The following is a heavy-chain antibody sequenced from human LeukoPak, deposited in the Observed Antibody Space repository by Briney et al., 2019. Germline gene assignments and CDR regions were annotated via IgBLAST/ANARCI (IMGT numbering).Heavy chain of an antibody. CDR1: GGSISTYY. V-gene: IGHV4-59*01. CDR2: IYYSGST. Sequence: SETLSLTCTVSGGSISTYYWSWIRQPPGKGLEWIGYIYYSGSTNYNPSLKSRVTISVDTSKNQFSLKLSSVTAADTAVYYCARGGRVMITFGGVIVDAFDIWGQGTMVTVSS. J-gene: IGHJ3*02. D-gene: IGHD3-16*02. CDR3: ARGGRVMITFGGVIVDAFDI.